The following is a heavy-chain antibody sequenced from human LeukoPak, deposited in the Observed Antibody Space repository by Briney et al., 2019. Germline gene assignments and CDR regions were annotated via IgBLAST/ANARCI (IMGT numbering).Heavy chain of an antibody. Sequence: PGGSLRLSCAASGFTFSSYSMNWVRQAPGKGLEWVSSISSGTNYIYYADSVKGRFTISRDDAKDSLYLQMSSLRAEDTALYYCVRGPSFYYFDYWGQGTLVTVSS. CDR1: GFTFSSYS. CDR3: VRGPSFYYFDY. CDR2: ISSGTNYI. V-gene: IGHV3-21*01. D-gene: IGHD3-3*01. J-gene: IGHJ4*02.